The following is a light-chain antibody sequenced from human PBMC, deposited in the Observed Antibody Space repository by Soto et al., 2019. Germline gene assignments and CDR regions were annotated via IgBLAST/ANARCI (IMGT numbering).Light chain of an antibody. V-gene: IGKV3-20*01. CDR3: QYYGASPYT. CDR1: QSLSSSH. Sequence: EVVLTQSPGTLSLSPGERATLSCRASQSLSSSHLAWYQQRPGQAPRLLIYASSTRAPGAPDRFSGSASGTDFTLTISGLEPEDFAVYYCQYYGASPYTFGQGTKVDI. CDR2: ASS. J-gene: IGKJ2*01.